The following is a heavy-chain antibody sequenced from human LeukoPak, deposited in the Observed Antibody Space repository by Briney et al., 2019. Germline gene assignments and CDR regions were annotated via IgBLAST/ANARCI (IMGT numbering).Heavy chain of an antibody. CDR1: GGPISSGSYY. Sequence: SETLSLTCTVSGGPISSGSYYWSWIRQPAGKGLEWIGRIYTSGSTNYNPSLKSRVTISVDTSKNQFSLKLSSVTAADTAVYYCARESVSYYYGSGSILDIWGQGTMVTVSS. V-gene: IGHV4-61*02. CDR2: IYTSGST. CDR3: ARESVSYYYGSGSILDI. J-gene: IGHJ3*02. D-gene: IGHD3-10*01.